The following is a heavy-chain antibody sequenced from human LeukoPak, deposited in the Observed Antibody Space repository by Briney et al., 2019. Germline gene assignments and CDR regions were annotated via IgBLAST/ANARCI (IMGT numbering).Heavy chain of an antibody. CDR2: ISGSGGST. J-gene: IGHJ4*02. CDR3: ARQWLVPPFDY. D-gene: IGHD6-19*01. Sequence: GGSLRLSCAASGFTFSSYAMSWVRQAPGKGPEWVSAISGSGGSTYYADSVKGRFTISRDNSKNTLYLQMNSLRAEDTAVYYCARQWLVPPFDYWGQGTLVTVSS. CDR1: GFTFSSYA. V-gene: IGHV3-23*01.